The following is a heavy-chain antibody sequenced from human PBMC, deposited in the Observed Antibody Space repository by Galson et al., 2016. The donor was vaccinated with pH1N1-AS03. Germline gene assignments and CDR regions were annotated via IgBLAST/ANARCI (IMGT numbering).Heavy chain of an antibody. D-gene: IGHD1-26*01. CDR1: GFTFSSHS. CDR2: ISYHGNNK. V-gene: IGHV3-30-3*01. CDR3: ARETIRAGEFDL. Sequence: SLRLSCAASGFTFSSHSMHWARQAPDEGLEWVAGISYHGNNKFYAHSVKGRFTISRDSLQNTLDLQMNSLSAEDSAVYFCARETIRAGEFDLWSRGTVVTVSS. J-gene: IGHJ3*01.